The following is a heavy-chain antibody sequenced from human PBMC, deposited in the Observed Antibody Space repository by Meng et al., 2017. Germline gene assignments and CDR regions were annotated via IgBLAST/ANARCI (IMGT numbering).Heavy chain of an antibody. J-gene: IGHJ4*02. Sequence: QIHLNEAGPTRVNTTQTLPLTCSFAGFSLSTSGVGVGWIRQPPGKALEWLALIYWDDVKRYSPSLKSRLTITKDTSKNQVVLTMTNMDPVDTATYYCAHSYGSNFDYWGQGTLVTVSS. CDR2: IYWDDVK. CDR1: GFSLSTSGVG. V-gene: IGHV2-5*02. D-gene: IGHD3-10*01. CDR3: AHSYGSNFDY.